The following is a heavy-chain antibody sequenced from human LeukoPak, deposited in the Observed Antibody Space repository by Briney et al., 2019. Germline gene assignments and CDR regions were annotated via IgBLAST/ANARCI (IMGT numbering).Heavy chain of an antibody. CDR1: GYTFTSYG. V-gene: IGHV1-18*01. D-gene: IGHD6-19*01. J-gene: IGHJ4*02. CDR3: AREYGGWYGEGNFDY. Sequence: ASVKVSCKASGYTFTSYGIGWVRQAPGQGLEWMGWISAYNGNTNYAQKLQGRVTMTTDTSTSTAYMELTSLRSDDTAVYYCAREYGGWYGEGNFDYWGQGTLVTVSS. CDR2: ISAYNGNT.